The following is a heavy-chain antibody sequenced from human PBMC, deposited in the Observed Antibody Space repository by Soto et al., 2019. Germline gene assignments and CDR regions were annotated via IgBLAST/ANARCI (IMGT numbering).Heavy chain of an antibody. Sequence: SETLSLTCTVSGGSISGYYWSWLRQPPGKRLEWIGYINYFGSTNYNPSLKSRVTISVDTSREQFSLRLDSVTAADTAVYYCGSFFDGQGVFDIGGQGTMVTVSS. D-gene: IGHD3-9*01. CDR2: INYFGST. V-gene: IGHV4-59*01. CDR1: GGSISGYY. CDR3: GSFFDGQGVFDI. J-gene: IGHJ3*02.